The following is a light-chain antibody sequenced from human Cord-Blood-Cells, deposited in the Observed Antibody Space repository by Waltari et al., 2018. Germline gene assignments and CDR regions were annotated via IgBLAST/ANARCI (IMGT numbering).Light chain of an antibody. J-gene: IGKJ4*01. CDR2: RAS. Sequence: QSPDSLAVSLGERATINCKSSQSVLYSSNNKNYLAWYQQKPGQPPKLLIYRASTRESGVPDRFSGSGSGTDFTLTISSLQAEDVAVYYCQQYYSTPLTFGGGTKVEIK. V-gene: IGKV4-1*01. CDR3: QQYYSTPLT. CDR1: QSVLYSSNNKNY.